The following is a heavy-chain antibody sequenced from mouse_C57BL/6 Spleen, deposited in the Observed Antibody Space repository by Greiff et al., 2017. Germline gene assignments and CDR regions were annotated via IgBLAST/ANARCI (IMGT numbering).Heavy chain of an antibody. J-gene: IGHJ2*01. CDR3: VGLVVDY. CDR2: INPNNGGT. V-gene: IGHV1-26*01. D-gene: IGHD2-2*01. CDR1: GYTFTDYY. Sequence: EVQLQQSGPELVKPGASVKISCKASGYTFTDYYMNWVKQSHGKSLEWIGDINPNNGGTSYNQKFKGKATLTVDKSSSTAYMELRSLRSEDSAVYYCVGLVVDYWGKGTTLTVAS.